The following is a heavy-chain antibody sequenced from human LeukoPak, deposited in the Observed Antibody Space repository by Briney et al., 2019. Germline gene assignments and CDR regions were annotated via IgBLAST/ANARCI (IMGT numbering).Heavy chain of an antibody. D-gene: IGHD6-19*01. CDR2: IKQDGSEK. CDR3: AKYKAGNLAVSGPIDY. V-gene: IGHV3-7*03. J-gene: IGHJ4*02. Sequence: GGSLRLSCAASGFTFSSYWMSWVRQAPGKGLEWVANIKQDGSEKYYVDSVKGRFTISRDNAKNSLYLQMNSLRVEDTAVYYCAKYKAGNLAVSGPIDYWGQGTLVTVSS. CDR1: GFTFSSYW.